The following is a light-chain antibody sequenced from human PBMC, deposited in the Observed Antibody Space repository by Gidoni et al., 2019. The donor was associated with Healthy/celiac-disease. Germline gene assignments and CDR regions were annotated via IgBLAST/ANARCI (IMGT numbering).Light chain of an antibody. CDR2: QVS. CDR3: RSYTSSSTLG. CDR1: SRDVGGYNT. J-gene: IGLJ2*01. Sequence: QPALPQPASVSVSPGQSITISCTGTSRDVGGYNTVSWYQQNPGKAPTLMIYQVSNRPAGVSTRFPGSKAGTTAALTISGRQAEGEADYYCRSYTSSSTLGFGGGTKLTVL. V-gene: IGLV2-14*01.